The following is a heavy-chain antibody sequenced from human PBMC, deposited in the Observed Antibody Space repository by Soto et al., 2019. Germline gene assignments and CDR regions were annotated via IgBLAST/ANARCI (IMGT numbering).Heavy chain of an antibody. Sequence: EVQLLESGGGLVQPGGSLRLSCAASGFTFSSFAMNWVRQAPGKGVEWVSGITGGGDSTFYADSVKGRFTISRVQSMYTVYLQMNSLRAEDTAVYYCVKKIAGTTTSGAYWYFDLWGRGTLVTVSS. J-gene: IGHJ2*01. CDR2: ITGGGDST. CDR3: VKKIAGTTTSGAYWYFDL. CDR1: GFTFSSFA. V-gene: IGHV3-23*01. D-gene: IGHD1-26*01.